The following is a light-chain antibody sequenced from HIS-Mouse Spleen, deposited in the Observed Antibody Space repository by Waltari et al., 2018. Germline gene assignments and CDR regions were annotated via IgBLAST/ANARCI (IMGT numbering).Light chain of an antibody. CDR1: QGISSA. Sequence: AIQLTQSPSSLSASVGDRVTITCRASQGISSALAWYQQKPGKAPKLLIYDASSLESGVPSRFSGSGSGTDFTLTITSLQPEDFATYYCQQFNSYPPAFGQGTRLEIK. J-gene: IGKJ5*01. CDR3: QQFNSYPPA. CDR2: DAS. V-gene: IGKV1-13*02.